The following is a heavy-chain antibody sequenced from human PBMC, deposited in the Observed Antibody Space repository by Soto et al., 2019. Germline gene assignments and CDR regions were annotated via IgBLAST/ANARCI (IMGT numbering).Heavy chain of an antibody. CDR2: ISYDGSNK. CDR3: ARGYYDILTVESRIDY. J-gene: IGHJ4*02. V-gene: IGHV3-30-3*01. Sequence: PGGSLRLSCAASGFTFSSYAMSWVRQAPGKGLEWVAVISYDGSNKYYADSVKGRFTISRDNSKNTLYLQMNSLRAEDTAVYYCARGYYDILTVESRIDYWGQGTLVTVSS. CDR1: GFTFSSYA. D-gene: IGHD3-9*01.